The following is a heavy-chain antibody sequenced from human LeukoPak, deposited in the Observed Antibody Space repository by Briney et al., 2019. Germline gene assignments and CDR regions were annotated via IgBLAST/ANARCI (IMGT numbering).Heavy chain of an antibody. CDR3: AKDISRRTTVVTFSNFDY. CDR2: ISGSGGST. Sequence: PGGSLRLSCAASGFTFSSYGMSWVRQAPGKGLEWVSAISGSGGSTYYADSVKGRFTISRDNSKNTLYLQMNSLRAEDTAVYYCAKDISRRTTVVTFSNFDYWGQGTLVTVSS. CDR1: GFTFSSYG. V-gene: IGHV3-23*01. J-gene: IGHJ4*02. D-gene: IGHD4-23*01.